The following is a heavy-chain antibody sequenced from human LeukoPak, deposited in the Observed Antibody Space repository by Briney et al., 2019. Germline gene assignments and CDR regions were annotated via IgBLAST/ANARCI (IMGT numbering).Heavy chain of an antibody. Sequence: GGSLRLSCAASGLTFSTYWMHWVRQVPRKGLVWVSRINSDGSSIRYADSVKGRFTISRDNAKKTVYLQMNSLRVEDTAVYYCARGYDNWGQGTLVIVSS. CDR3: ARGYDN. D-gene: IGHD5-18*01. CDR1: GLTFSTYW. V-gene: IGHV3-74*01. J-gene: IGHJ4*02. CDR2: INSDGSSI.